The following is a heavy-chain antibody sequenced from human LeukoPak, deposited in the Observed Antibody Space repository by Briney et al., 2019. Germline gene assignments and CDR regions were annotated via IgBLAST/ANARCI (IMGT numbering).Heavy chain of an antibody. V-gene: IGHV1-2*02. CDR1: GYTFTGYY. CDR2: INPNSGGT. J-gene: IGHJ4*02. CDR3: ARDSQVGATGY. D-gene: IGHD1-26*01. Sequence: EASVKVSCKASGYTFTGYYMHWVRQAPGQGLEWMGWINPNSGGTNYAQKFQGRVTMTRDTSISTAHMELSRLRSDDTAVYYCARDSQVGATGYWGQGTLVTVSS.